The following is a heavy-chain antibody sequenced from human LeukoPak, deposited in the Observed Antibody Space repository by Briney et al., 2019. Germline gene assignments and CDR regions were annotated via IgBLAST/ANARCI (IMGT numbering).Heavy chain of an antibody. D-gene: IGHD3-16*01. CDR2: IRGGGAGR. V-gene: IGHV3-23*01. CDR3: AKCAQSYGNDAFDM. CDR1: EFTFSSFA. J-gene: IGHJ3*02. Sequence: PGGSLRLSCAASEFTFSSFAMSWVRQAPGQGLERVAYIRGGGAGRLYADSVKGRFTVSRDNSKSTLYLQMNSLRVEDTAVYYRAKCAQSYGNDAFDMWGPGTMVTVSS.